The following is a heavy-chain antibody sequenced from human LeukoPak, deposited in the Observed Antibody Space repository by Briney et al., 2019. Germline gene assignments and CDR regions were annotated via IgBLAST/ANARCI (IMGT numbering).Heavy chain of an antibody. V-gene: IGHV3-74*01. Sequence: PGGSLRLSCAVSGFTFNSYWMHWVRQAPGKGLVWVSRITYDGSSTTYADSVKGRFTISRDNAKNTLYLQMNSLRVEDTAVYYCARDGGSGSYGAFDYWGQGTLVTVSS. J-gene: IGHJ4*02. CDR3: ARDGGSGSYGAFDY. D-gene: IGHD1-26*01. CDR2: ITYDGSST. CDR1: GFTFNSYW.